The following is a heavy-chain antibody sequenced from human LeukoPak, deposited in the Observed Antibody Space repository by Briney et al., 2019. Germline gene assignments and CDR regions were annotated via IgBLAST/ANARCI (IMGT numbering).Heavy chain of an antibody. J-gene: IGHJ4*02. CDR2: ISTSSTYI. V-gene: IGHV3-21*01. D-gene: IGHD1-20*01. CDR1: GFTFSSYS. CDR3: ARDPPFIIGTTFFGY. Sequence: GGSLRLSCAASGFTFSSYSMNWVRQAPGKGLEWVSSISTSSTYIYYADSVKGRFTISRDNAKNSLCLQMNSLRAEDTAVYYCARDPPFIIGTTFFGYWGQGTLVTVSS.